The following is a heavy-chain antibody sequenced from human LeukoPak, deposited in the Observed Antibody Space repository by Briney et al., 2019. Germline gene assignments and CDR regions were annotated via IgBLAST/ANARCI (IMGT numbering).Heavy chain of an antibody. D-gene: IGHD2-2*01. CDR2: ISGRGANT. V-gene: IGHV3-23*01. J-gene: IGHJ4*02. Sequence: GGSLRLSCAASGFTFTDVYMSWIRQSPGKGLEWVSAISGRGANTYYADSVKGRFTISRDNSKNTLYMQMNSLRAEDTAVYYCAKAVVIVPTATPFDYWGQGTLVTVSS. CDR1: GFTFTDVY. CDR3: AKAVVIVPTATPFDY.